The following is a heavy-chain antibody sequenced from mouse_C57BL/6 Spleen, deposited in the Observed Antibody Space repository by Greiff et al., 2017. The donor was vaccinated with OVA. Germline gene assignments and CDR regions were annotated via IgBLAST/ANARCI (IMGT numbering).Heavy chain of an antibody. V-gene: IGHV5-4*01. CDR2: ISDGGSYT. D-gene: IGHD4-1*01. J-gene: IGHJ2*01. CDR3: ARDELGRAYFDY. CDR1: GFTFSSYA. Sequence: EVKLMESGGGLVKPGGSLKLSCAASGFTFSSYAMSWVRQTPEKRLEWVATISDGGSYTYYPDNVKGRFTISRDNAKNNLYLQMSHLKSEDTAMYDCARDELGRAYFDYWGKGTTLTVSS.